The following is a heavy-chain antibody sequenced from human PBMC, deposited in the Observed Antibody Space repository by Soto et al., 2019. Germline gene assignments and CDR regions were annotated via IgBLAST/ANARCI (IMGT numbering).Heavy chain of an antibody. CDR1: GGTFSSYA. J-gene: IGHJ6*02. CDR3: ASSVTAIDYYYYGMDV. Sequence: SVKVSCKASGGTFSSYAISWVRQAPGQGLEWMGGIIPIFGTANYAQKFQGRVTITADESTSTAYMELSSLRSEDTAVYYCASSVTAIDYYYYGMDVWGQGTTVTVSS. CDR2: IIPIFGTA. D-gene: IGHD2-21*02. V-gene: IGHV1-69*13.